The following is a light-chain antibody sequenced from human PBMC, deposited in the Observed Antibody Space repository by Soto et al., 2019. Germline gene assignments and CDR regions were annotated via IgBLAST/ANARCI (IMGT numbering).Light chain of an antibody. J-gene: IGLJ3*02. V-gene: IGLV2-11*01. CDR3: CSYLGTYTPTRV. CDR2: DVN. Sequence: QSALTQPRSVSGSPGQSVTIFCTGTINDVGGYNYVSWYQQHPVKAPKLMIFDVNKRPSGVPDRFSGSKSGNTASLTISGLQSEDEADYYCCSYLGTYTPTRVFGGGTKLTVL. CDR1: INDVGGYNY.